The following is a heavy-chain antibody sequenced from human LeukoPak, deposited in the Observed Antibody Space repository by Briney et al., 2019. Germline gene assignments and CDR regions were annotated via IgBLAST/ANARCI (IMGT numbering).Heavy chain of an antibody. V-gene: IGHV3-21*01. Sequence: PGGSLRLSCVASGFTFSDYSLNWVRQAPGKGLEWVSSISTSSSYIYYADSVKGRFTIFRDNARNSLFLQMNSLRAEDTAVYYCARDDGSYSRSPGFDYWGQGTLVTVSS. CDR3: ARDDGSYSRSPGFDY. CDR1: GFTFSDYS. J-gene: IGHJ4*02. D-gene: IGHD1-26*01. CDR2: ISTSSSYI.